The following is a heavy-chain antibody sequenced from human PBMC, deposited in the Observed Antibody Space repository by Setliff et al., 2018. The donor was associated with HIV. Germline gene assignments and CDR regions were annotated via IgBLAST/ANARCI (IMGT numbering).Heavy chain of an antibody. J-gene: IGHJ4*02. D-gene: IGHD1-26*01. CDR1: GYSFTAYH. Sequence: ASVKVSCKASGYSFTAYHMHWVRQAPGQGLEWMGWINPNSGGTNYAQKFQGRVTMTRDTSIITAYMELSSLTSADTAVYYCARDTMKATFSDYWGQGTLVTVSS. CDR2: INPNSGGT. CDR3: ARDTMKATFSDY. V-gene: IGHV1-2*02.